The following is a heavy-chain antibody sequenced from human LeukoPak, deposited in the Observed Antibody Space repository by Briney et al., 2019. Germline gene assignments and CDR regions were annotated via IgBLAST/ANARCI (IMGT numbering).Heavy chain of an antibody. CDR3: GRARRLTSPRGYYYMAG. V-gene: IGHV3-48*01. J-gene: IGHJ6*03. CDR1: TFTFSAST. D-gene: IGHD6-6*01. Sequence: PGGSLTLSCVVYTFTFSASTMNWDRQAPGKGLEWVSRITSSRGTIYSANSVKGRCAISRDTAKNFLYLKMNSLRAEDTAVYYCGRARRLTSPRGYYYMAGWGKRTTVT. CDR2: ITSSRGTI.